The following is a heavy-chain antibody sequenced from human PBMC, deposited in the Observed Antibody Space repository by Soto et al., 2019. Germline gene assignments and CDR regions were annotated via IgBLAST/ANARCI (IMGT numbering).Heavy chain of an antibody. CDR2: IHTSGDT. V-gene: IGHV3-53*01. J-gene: IGHJ4*02. D-gene: IGHD2-8*01. Sequence: PGGSLRLSCAASGFSVSSNCMSWVRQAPGKGLEWVAVIHTSGDTYYADSMQGRFTISRDNSKNTVYLQMNSLRVGDTAMYFCARGVNDDSWGQGTLVTVSS. CDR1: GFSVSSNC. CDR3: ARGVNDDS.